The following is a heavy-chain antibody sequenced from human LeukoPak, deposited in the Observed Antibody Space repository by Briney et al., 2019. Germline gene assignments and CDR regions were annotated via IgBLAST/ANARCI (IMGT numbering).Heavy chain of an antibody. J-gene: IGHJ3*02. CDR3: ARDGGSYYSVFDI. Sequence: SETLSLTCTVSGYSISSGYYWGWIRQPPGKGLEWIGSIYHSGSTYYNPSLKSRVTISVDTSKNQFSLKLSSVTAADTAVYYCARDGGSYYSVFDIWGQGTMMTVSS. CDR2: IYHSGST. D-gene: IGHD1-26*01. CDR1: GYSISSGYY. V-gene: IGHV4-38-2*02.